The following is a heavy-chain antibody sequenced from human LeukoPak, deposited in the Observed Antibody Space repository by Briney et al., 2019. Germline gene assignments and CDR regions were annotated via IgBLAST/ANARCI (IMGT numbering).Heavy chain of an antibody. CDR1: GYTFSGYY. CDR3: ARVRIGQQLDKYYYYAMDV. J-gene: IGHJ6*02. D-gene: IGHD6-13*01. Sequence: ASVKVSCKASGYTFSGYYMHWVRQAPGQGLEWMGWINPNSGGTSYAQNFEGRVTMTRDTSISTAYMELSRLRSDDTAVYYCARVRIGQQLDKYYYYAMDVWGQGTTVTVSS. CDR2: INPNSGGT. V-gene: IGHV1-2*02.